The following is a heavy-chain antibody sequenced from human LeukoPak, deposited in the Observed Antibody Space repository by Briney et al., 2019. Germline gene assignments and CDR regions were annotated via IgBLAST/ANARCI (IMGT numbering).Heavy chain of an antibody. CDR2: IWSEGNNR. Sequence: GGSLRLSCAASGFTFNDCDMHWVRQATGKGLEWVSFIWSEGNNRFYADLVKGRFTISRDNPEDMLYLQMDSVRAVHRDVYYCAKDPGASVPGFHMDVWGKGTTVIASS. V-gene: IGHV3-30*02. J-gene: IGHJ6*03. D-gene: IGHD3-10*02. CDR1: GFTFNDCD. CDR3: AKDPGASVPGFHMDV.